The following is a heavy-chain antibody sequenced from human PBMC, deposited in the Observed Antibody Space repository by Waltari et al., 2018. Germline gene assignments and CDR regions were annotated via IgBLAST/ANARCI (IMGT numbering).Heavy chain of an antibody. V-gene: IGHV1-8*01. CDR3: ARGRACSSTSCYHHYYGMDV. D-gene: IGHD2-2*01. J-gene: IGHJ6*02. Sequence: QVQLVQSGAEVKKPGASVKVSCKASGYTFTSYDINWVRQATGQGLEWMGWVNPNSCNPGYAPKCHGRVTMTRNTSISTAYMELSSLRSEDTAVYYCARGRACSSTSCYHHYYGMDVWGQGTTVTVSS. CDR1: GYTFTSYD. CDR2: VNPNSCNP.